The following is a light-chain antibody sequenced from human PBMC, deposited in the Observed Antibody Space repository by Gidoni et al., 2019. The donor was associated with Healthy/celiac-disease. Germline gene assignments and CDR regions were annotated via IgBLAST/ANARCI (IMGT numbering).Light chain of an antibody. CDR1: ALPKQY. Sequence: SYELTQPPSVAVSQGQTARITCSGDALPKQYAYWYQQKPGQAPVLGIYKDSERPSGIPERFSGSSSGTTVTLTISGVQAEDEADYYCQSADSSGTYGVFGGGTKLTVL. CDR3: QSADSSGTYGV. J-gene: IGLJ3*02. CDR2: KDS. V-gene: IGLV3-25*03.